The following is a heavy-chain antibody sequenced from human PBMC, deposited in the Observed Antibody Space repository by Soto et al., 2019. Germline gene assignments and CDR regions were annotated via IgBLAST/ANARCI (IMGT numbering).Heavy chain of an antibody. CDR3: ARGPYDFWSGYYKGPAFDI. J-gene: IGHJ3*02. CDR1: GYTFTGYY. V-gene: IGHV1-2*04. Sequence: ASVKVSCKASGYTFTGYYMHWVRQAPGQGLEWMGWINPNSGGTNYAQKFQGWVTMTRDTSISTAYMELSRLRSDDTAVYYCARGPYDFWSGYYKGPAFDIWGQGTMVTVSS. CDR2: INPNSGGT. D-gene: IGHD3-3*01.